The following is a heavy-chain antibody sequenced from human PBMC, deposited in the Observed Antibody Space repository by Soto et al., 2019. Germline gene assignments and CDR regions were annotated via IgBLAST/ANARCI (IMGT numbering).Heavy chain of an antibody. CDR1: GYTFTSYA. J-gene: IGHJ4*02. CDR2: INADNGNT. CDR3: ARDLHGDPYY. V-gene: IGHV1-18*01. Sequence: ASVKVSCKASGYTFTSYAMHWVRQAPGQRLEWMGWINADNGNTNYAQKLQGRVTMTTDTSTSTAYMELRSLRSDDTAVYYCARDLHGDPYYWGQGTLVTSPQ. D-gene: IGHD4-17*01.